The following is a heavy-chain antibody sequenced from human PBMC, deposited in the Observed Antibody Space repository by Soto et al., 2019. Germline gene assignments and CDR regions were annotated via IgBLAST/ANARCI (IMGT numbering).Heavy chain of an antibody. V-gene: IGHV4-59*01. J-gene: IGHJ3*02. CDR1: GGSINSYY. CDR2: IHHSGST. CDR3: AGDSYWSGSGTYFGDTLDM. Sequence: QVQLQESGPGLVKPSETLSLTCTVSGGSINSYYWSWIRQPPGRGLEWIGHIHHSGSTNYNASLGSRLTISVHTSKNQFSLELISVTAADTAVYYCAGDSYWSGSGTYFGDTLDMWSQGTMVTVFS. D-gene: IGHD3-10*01.